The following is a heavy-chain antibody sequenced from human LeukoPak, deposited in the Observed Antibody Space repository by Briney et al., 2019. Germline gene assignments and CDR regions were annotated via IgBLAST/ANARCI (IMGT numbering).Heavy chain of an antibody. V-gene: IGHV1-8*01. CDR3: ARVHSGSPFDY. J-gene: IGHJ4*02. D-gene: IGHD1-26*01. CDR2: MNPNSGNT. Sequence: GASMKVSCKASGYTFTSYDINWVRQATGQGLEWMGWMNPNSGNTGYAQKFQGRVTMTTDTSTSTAYMELRSLRSDDTAVYYCARVHSGSPFDYWGQGTLVTVSS. CDR1: GYTFTSYD.